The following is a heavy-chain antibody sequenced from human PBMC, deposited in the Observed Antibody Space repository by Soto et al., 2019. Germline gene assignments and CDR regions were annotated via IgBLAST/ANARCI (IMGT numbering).Heavy chain of an antibody. J-gene: IGHJ4*02. CDR2: ISGSGGST. CDR3: AKGPDYDFWSGYLGTDY. Sequence: GSLRLSCAASGFTFSSYAMSWVRPAPGKGLEWVSAISGSGGSTYYADSVKGRFTISRDNSKNTLYLQMNSLRAEDTAVYYCAKGPDYDFWSGYLGTDYWGQGTLVTVSS. CDR1: GFTFSSYA. D-gene: IGHD3-3*01. V-gene: IGHV3-23*01.